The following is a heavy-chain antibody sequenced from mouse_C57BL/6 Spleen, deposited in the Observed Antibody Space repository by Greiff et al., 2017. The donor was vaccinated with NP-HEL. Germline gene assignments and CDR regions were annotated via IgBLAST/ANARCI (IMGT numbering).Heavy chain of an antibody. Sequence: EVQLQQSGAELVRPGASVKLSCTASGFNIKDDYMHWVKQRPEQGLAWIGWIDPENGDTEYASKFQGKATITAATSSNTAYLQLSSLTSEDTAVYDFTTFDDYGSSPYAMDYWGQGTSVTVSS. CDR1: GFNIKDDY. CDR3: TTFDDYGSSPYAMDY. D-gene: IGHD1-1*01. V-gene: IGHV14-4*01. J-gene: IGHJ4*01. CDR2: IDPENGDT.